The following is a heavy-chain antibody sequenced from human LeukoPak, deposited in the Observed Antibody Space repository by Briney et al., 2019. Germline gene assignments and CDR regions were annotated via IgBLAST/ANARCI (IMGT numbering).Heavy chain of an antibody. Sequence: PGGSLRLSCAASGFTFSSYAMHWVRQAPGKGLEWVAVISYDGSNKYYADSVKGRFTISRDNSKNTLYLQMNSLRAEDTAVYYCARRVGATPPDYWGQGTLFTVSS. J-gene: IGHJ4*02. CDR1: GFTFSSYA. CDR2: ISYDGSNK. D-gene: IGHD1-26*01. V-gene: IGHV3-30-3*01. CDR3: ARRVGATPPDY.